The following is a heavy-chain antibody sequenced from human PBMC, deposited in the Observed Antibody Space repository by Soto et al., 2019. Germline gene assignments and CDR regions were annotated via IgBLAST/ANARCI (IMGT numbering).Heavy chain of an antibody. D-gene: IGHD2-15*01. J-gene: IGHJ4*02. Sequence: EVQLLESGGGLVKPGGSLRLSCAASGFTFSSYAMSWVRQAPGKGLEWVSAISGSGGSTYYADSVKGRFTISRDNSKNTLYLQMNSLRAEDTAVYYCAKDKYCSGGSCYVPVDYWGQGTLVTVSS. CDR3: AKDKYCSGGSCYVPVDY. V-gene: IGHV3-23*01. CDR1: GFTFSSYA. CDR2: ISGSGGST.